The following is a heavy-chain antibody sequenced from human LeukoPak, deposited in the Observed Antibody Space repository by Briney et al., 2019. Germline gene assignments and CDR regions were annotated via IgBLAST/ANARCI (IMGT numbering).Heavy chain of an antibody. D-gene: IGHD2-2*01. CDR3: SKDLIPHCSNTSCYGLIDY. V-gene: IGHV1-18*01. CDR2: ICAYNGNT. Sequence: GASVKVSCKASGHTFTSYGISWVRQAPGQGVEWMGGICAYNGNTNYTQKLLGRVTMTRDTSTSTVYMELRSIRFEDTAMYYRSKDLIPHCSNTSCYGLIDYWGQGTLVTVSS. J-gene: IGHJ4*02. CDR1: GHTFTSYG.